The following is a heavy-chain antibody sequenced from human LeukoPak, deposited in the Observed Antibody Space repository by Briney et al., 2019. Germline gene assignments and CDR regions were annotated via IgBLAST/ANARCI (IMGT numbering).Heavy chain of an antibody. D-gene: IGHD3-16*01. V-gene: IGHV1-69*13. CDR3: ARVSSIMGGGYNFFDP. CDR1: GGLFRSKD. CDR2: MTSTSGTG. J-gene: IGHJ5*02. Sequence: SVKVSCKASGGLFRSKDITWVRQAPGQGLEWVGGMTSTSGTGNTAQKFQGRVAITADESTTTVYMELSSLRFDDTALYYCARVSSIMGGGYNFFDPWGQGTLITVSS.